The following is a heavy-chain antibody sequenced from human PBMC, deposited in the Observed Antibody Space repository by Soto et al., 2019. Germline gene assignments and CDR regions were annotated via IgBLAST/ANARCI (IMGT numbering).Heavy chain of an antibody. CDR3: ARLGSTNTFDI. Sequence: GGSLRLSCAASGFTFSDHWMHWVRQVPGKGLVWVSRIKGDGSYTNYADSVKGRFTIIRGNAKNTLYLQMNSLRVEDTAVYYCARLGSTNTFDIWGLGTKVT. CDR1: GFTFSDHW. J-gene: IGHJ3*02. D-gene: IGHD2-2*01. V-gene: IGHV3-74*01. CDR2: IKGDGSYT.